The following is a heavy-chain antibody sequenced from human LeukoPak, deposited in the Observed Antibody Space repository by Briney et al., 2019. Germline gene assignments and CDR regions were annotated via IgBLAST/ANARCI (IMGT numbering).Heavy chain of an antibody. V-gene: IGHV4-30-4*01. J-gene: IGHJ4*02. CDR2: IYYSGTT. CDR1: GCSISSGDYY. Sequence: PSQTLSLTCTVSGCSISSGDYYWSWIRQPPGKALEWIGNIYYSGTTYYNPSLKSRLSISLDTSKNQFSLKLSSVTAADTAVYYCASITVVSAAIDYWGQGTLVTVSS. D-gene: IGHD2-2*01. CDR3: ASITVVSAAIDY.